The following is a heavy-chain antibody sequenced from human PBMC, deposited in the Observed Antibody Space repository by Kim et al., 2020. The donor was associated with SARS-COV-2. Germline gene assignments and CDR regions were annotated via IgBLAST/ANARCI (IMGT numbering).Heavy chain of an antibody. D-gene: IGHD6-19*01. J-gene: IGHJ4*02. CDR3: ARREGSGWGCDY. V-gene: IGHV1-69*01. Sequence: NYAQKFQGRVTITADESTSTAYMELSSLRSEDTAVYYCARREGSGWGCDYWGQGTLVTVSS.